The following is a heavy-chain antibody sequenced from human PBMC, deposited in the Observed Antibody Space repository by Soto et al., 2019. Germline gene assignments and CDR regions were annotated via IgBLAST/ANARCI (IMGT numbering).Heavy chain of an antibody. J-gene: IGHJ6*02. Sequence: GGSLRLSCAASGFTFSSYDMHWVRQATGKGLEWVSAIGTAGDTYYPGSVKGRFTISRENAKNSLYLQMNSLRAEDTAVYYCAREGVVVPAAISTGRIYGMDVWGQGTTVTVSS. CDR3: AREGVVVPAAISTGRIYGMDV. CDR2: IGTAGDT. D-gene: IGHD2-2*01. CDR1: GFTFSSYD. V-gene: IGHV3-13*01.